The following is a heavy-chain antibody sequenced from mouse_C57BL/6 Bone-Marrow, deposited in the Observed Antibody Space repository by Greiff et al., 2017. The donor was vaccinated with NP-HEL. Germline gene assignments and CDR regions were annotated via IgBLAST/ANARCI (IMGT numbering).Heavy chain of an antibody. J-gene: IGHJ3*01. CDR1: GYTFTSYW. V-gene: IGHV1-61*01. CDR3: ARWGNYGSSYGGFSY. Sequence: QVQLQQPGAELVRPGSSVKLSCKASGYTFTSYWMDWVKQRPGHGLEWIGNIYPTDSETHYNQKFKDKATLTVDKSSSTAYMKISSLTSEDSAVYYCARWGNYGSSYGGFSYGGRGTLVTVSA. CDR2: IYPTDSET. D-gene: IGHD1-1*01.